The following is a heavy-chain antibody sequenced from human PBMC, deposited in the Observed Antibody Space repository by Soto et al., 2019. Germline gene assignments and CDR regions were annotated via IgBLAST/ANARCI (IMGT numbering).Heavy chain of an antibody. D-gene: IGHD1-1*01. J-gene: IGHJ5*02. CDR1: GYTFTSYG. CDR2: ISAYNGNT. CDR3: AREVRGHWAVERTNWFDP. Sequence: QVQLVQSGAEVKKPGASVKVSCKASGYTFTSYGISWVRQAPGQGLEWMGWISAYNGNTNYAQKLQGRVTMTTDTSTSTAYMELRSLRSDDTAVYYCAREVRGHWAVERTNWFDPWGQGTLVTVSS. V-gene: IGHV1-18*01.